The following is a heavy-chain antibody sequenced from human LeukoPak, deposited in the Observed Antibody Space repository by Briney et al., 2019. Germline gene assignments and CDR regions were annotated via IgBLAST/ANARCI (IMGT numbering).Heavy chain of an antibody. CDR2: ITWNSRGI. D-gene: IGHD6-6*01. CDR3: VKAPNSYGSSRTFFEF. V-gene: IGHV3-9*01. Sequence: PGGSLRLSCAASGFTFDDYAMHRVRQGPGGGLEWVSGITWNSRGIDYADSVKGRFTISRDNAKNFLFLQMNSLRAEDTALYYCVKAPNSYGSSRTFFEFWGQGTLVTVSS. J-gene: IGHJ4*02. CDR1: GFTFDDYA.